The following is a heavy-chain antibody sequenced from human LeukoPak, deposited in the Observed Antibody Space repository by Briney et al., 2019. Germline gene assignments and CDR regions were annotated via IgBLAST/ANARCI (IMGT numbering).Heavy chain of an antibody. J-gene: IGHJ4*02. CDR1: GGSISSGGYY. Sequence: NSSETLSLTCTVSGGSISSGGYYWSWIRQPPGKGLEWIGYIYHSGSTYYNPSLKSRVTISVDRSKNQFSLKLSSVTAADTAVYYCARDEVETYYYDSSGPGGYWGQGTLVTVSS. CDR3: ARDEVETYYYDSSGPGGY. V-gene: IGHV4-30-2*01. CDR2: IYHSGST. D-gene: IGHD3-22*01.